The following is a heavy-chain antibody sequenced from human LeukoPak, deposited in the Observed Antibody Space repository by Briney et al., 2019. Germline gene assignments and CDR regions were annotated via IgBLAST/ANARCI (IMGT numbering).Heavy chain of an antibody. V-gene: IGHV3-21*01. CDR1: GFTFSSYS. D-gene: IGHD2-8*01. J-gene: IGHJ4*02. Sequence: GGSLRLSCAASGFTFSSYSMNWVRQAPGKGLEWVSSISSSSNYIYYADSVKGRFTISRDNAKNTLYLQMNNLRVEDTAVYYCARDRFCTTDRCSDYWGQGTLVTVSS. CDR3: ARDRFCTTDRCSDY. CDR2: ISSSSNYI.